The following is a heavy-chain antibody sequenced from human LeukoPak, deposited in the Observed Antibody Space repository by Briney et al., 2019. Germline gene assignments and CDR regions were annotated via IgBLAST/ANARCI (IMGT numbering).Heavy chain of an antibody. V-gene: IGHV4-4*07. D-gene: IGHD3-22*01. CDR2: IYTNGFT. CDR1: GDSVTTYY. J-gene: IGHJ4*02. Sequence: SSETLSLTCTVSGDSVTTYYLNWVRQPAGKGLEWIGRIYTNGFTNYSPSLKSRVTMSLDTSKNQFSLKLNSVTAADTAMYYCSRASGYAFDYWGQGTLSPSPQ. CDR3: SRASGYAFDY.